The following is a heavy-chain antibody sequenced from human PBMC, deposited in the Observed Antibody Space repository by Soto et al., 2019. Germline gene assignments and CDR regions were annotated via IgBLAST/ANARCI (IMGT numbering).Heavy chain of an antibody. CDR2: IKQDGSEK. CDR3: ARDLEQTPRRWYNYYCMDV. V-gene: IGHV3-7*01. J-gene: IGHJ6*03. D-gene: IGHD2-15*01. CDR1: GFSLSNYL. Sequence: GGSLRLSCAASGFSLSNYLMSWARQAPGKGLEWVANIKQDGSEKYYADSVKGRFTVSRDNADNSLYLQMNSLRAEDTAVYYCARDLEQTPRRWYNYYCMDVWGKGTTVTVSS.